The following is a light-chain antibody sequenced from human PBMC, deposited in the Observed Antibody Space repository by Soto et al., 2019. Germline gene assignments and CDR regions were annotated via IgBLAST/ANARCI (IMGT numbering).Light chain of an antibody. CDR2: DVN. Sequence: QSVLTQPASVSGSPGQSITISCTGTSSDIGAYNFVSWYQQHPGKAPKLMLYDVNIRPSGVSNRFSGSKSGNTASLTISGLQADDEADYYCSSWTTSTTMRFGGGTKLTVL. CDR1: SSDIGAYNF. V-gene: IGLV2-14*03. J-gene: IGLJ2*01. CDR3: SSWTTSTTMR.